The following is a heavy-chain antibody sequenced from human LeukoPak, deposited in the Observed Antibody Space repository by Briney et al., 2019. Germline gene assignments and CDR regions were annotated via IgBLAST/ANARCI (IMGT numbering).Heavy chain of an antibody. J-gene: IGHJ5*02. CDR1: GYSISSGYY. CDR3: ARDHYDFWSGYPNGFDP. V-gene: IGHV4-38-2*02. D-gene: IGHD3-3*01. CDR2: IYHSGST. Sequence: SSETLSLTCAVSGYSISSGYYWGWIRQPPGKGLERIGSIYHSGSTYYNPSLKSRVTISVDTAKNQFSLKLSFVTAADTAVYYCARDHYDFWSGYPNGFDPWGQGTLVTVSS.